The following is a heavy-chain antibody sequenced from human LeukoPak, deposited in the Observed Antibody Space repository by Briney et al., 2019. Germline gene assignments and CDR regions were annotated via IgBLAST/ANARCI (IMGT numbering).Heavy chain of an antibody. J-gene: IGHJ4*02. CDR3: ARAGGYCGRISCPYYFDY. D-gene: IGHD2-15*01. CDR2: MNPNSGNT. Sequence: ASVKVSCKASGYTFTGYYMHWVRQAPGQGLEWMGWMNPNSGNTGYAQKFQGRVTMTRNTSISTAYMELSSLRSKDTAVYYCARAGGYCGRISCPYYFDYWGQGSLVAVSS. V-gene: IGHV1-8*02. CDR1: GYTFTGYY.